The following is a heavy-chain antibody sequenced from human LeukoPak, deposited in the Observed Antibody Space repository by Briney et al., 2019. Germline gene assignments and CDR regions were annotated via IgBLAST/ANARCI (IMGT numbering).Heavy chain of an antibody. J-gene: IGHJ4*02. Sequence: SETLSLTCTVSGGSVSSNNDYWGWIRQPPGKGLEWIGSIDYSGSAHYNPSLKSRVTLFVDSSKNQFSLKLRSLTAADMAVYYCVRGISLTYHCASGTICGADVDSWGRGTLVTASS. V-gene: IGHV4-39*01. D-gene: IGHD3-10*01. CDR2: IDYSGSA. CDR3: VRGISLTYHCASGTICGADVDS. CDR1: GGSVSSNNDY.